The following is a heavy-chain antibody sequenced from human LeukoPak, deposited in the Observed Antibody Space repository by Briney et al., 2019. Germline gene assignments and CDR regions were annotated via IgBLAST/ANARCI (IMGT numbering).Heavy chain of an antibody. CDR3: ARVPATTGYYFDY. D-gene: IGHD2-2*01. V-gene: IGHV3-23*01. CDR2: ISNSGGRT. J-gene: IGHJ4*02. CDR1: GFTFSSYA. Sequence: GGSLRLSCAASGFTFSSYAMSWVRQAPGKGLEWVSSISNSGGRTFYTDSVKGRFTISRDIAKNSLYLQLNSLRAEDTAVYYCARVPATTGYYFDYWGQGTLVTVSS.